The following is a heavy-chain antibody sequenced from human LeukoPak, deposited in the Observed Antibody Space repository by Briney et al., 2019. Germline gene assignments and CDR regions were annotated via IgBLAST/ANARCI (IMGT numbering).Heavy chain of an antibody. V-gene: IGHV4-34*01. D-gene: IGHD6-19*01. CDR3: ARPGSSGCYPPGWYFDL. J-gene: IGHJ2*01. CDR1: GGSFSGYY. Sequence: SETLSLTCAVYGGSFSGYYWSWIRQPPGKGLEWIGEINHSGSTNYNPSLKSRVTISVDTSKNQFSLKLSSVTAADTAVYYCARPGSSGCYPPGWYFDLWGRGTLVTVSS. CDR2: INHSGST.